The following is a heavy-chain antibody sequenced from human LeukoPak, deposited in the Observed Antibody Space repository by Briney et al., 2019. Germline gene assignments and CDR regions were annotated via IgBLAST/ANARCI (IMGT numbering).Heavy chain of an antibody. J-gene: IGHJ3*02. V-gene: IGHV3-53*01. D-gene: IGHD6-13*01. Sequence: GGSLRLSCAASGFTVSSNYMSWVRQAPGKGLEWVSVIYSGGSTYYADSVKGRFTISRDNSKNTLYLQMNSLRAEDTAVYYCAREYSSSWWNAFDIWGQGTMVTVSS. CDR3: AREYSSSWWNAFDI. CDR2: IYSGGST. CDR1: GFTVSSNY.